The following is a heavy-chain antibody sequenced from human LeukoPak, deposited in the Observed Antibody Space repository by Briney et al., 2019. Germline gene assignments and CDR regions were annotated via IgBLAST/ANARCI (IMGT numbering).Heavy chain of an antibody. CDR2: INHSGST. V-gene: IGHV4-34*01. CDR3: GRLMAGLD. D-gene: IGHD6-19*01. J-gene: IGHJ4*02. Sequence: TSETLSLTCAVYGVSFSGYYWSWIRQPPGKGLEWIGEINHSGSTNYNPSLKSRVTISVDTSKNQFFLKLNSVTAADTAVYYCGRLMAGLDWGQGTLITVSS. CDR1: GVSFSGYY.